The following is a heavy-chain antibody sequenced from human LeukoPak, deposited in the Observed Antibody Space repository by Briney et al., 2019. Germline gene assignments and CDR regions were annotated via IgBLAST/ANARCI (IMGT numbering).Heavy chain of an antibody. Sequence: SETVSLTCTVTGDSISFYYWSWIRQPPGKGLEWIGYIYYSGSTNYNPSLKSRVTISIDTSKNQFSLKLSSVTAADTAVYYCARGQGYGLLNALDDWGQGTLVTVSS. CDR3: ARGQGYGLLNALDD. D-gene: IGHD3-10*01. V-gene: IGHV4-59*01. J-gene: IGHJ4*02. CDR1: GDSISFYY. CDR2: IYYSGST.